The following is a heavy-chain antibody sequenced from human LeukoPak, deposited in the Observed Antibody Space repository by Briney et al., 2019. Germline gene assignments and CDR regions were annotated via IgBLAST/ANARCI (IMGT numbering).Heavy chain of an antibody. D-gene: IGHD2-2*01. Sequence: QSSETLSLTCAVYGGSFSGYYWSWIRQHPGKGLESIGYICYSGRAYYNPSLKSRVTISVDTSKNQFSLKLSSVTAADTALYYCALKIPAPMGGKLDPWGQGTLVTVSS. V-gene: IGHV4-31*11. CDR3: ALKIPAPMGGKLDP. CDR2: ICYSGRA. J-gene: IGHJ5*02. CDR1: GGSFSGYY.